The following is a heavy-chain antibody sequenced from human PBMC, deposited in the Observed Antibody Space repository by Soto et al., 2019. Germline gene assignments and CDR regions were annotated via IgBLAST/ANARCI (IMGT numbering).Heavy chain of an antibody. J-gene: IGHJ4*02. CDR3: AKAGGMLYYFDY. D-gene: IGHD2-8*01. Sequence: GGSLRLSCAASGFTFSSYAMIWVRQAPGKGLEWVSAISGSGGSTYYADSVKGRFTISRDNSKNTLYLQMNSLRAEDTAVYYCAKAGGMLYYFDYWGQGTLVTVSS. CDR1: GFTFSSYA. V-gene: IGHV3-23*01. CDR2: ISGSGGST.